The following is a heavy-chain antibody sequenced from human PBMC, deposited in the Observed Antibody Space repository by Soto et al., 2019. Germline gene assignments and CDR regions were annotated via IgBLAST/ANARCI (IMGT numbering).Heavy chain of an antibody. CDR2: FSGSGDRT. J-gene: IGHJ4*02. CDR3: VKDDGGYPSTAPH. V-gene: IGHV3-23*01. CDR1: GITISNYP. D-gene: IGHD3-22*01. Sequence: EVQLLESGGGLVQHGGSLRLSCAASGITISNYPMSWVRQAPGKGLDWVSGFSGSGDRTYYADSAKGRFTISKDISRNSLSLQLDSLGVEDTAVYFCVKDDGGYPSTAPHWGQGTLVTVSS.